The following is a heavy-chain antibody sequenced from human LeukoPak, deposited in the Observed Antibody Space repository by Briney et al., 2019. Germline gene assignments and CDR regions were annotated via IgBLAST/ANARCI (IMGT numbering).Heavy chain of an antibody. J-gene: IGHJ4*02. V-gene: IGHV3-7*01. D-gene: IGHD1/OR15-1a*01. CDR1: GFTFTSSW. CDR3: ARDWEHARYN. CDR2: INKPGTEQ. Sequence: GGSLRLSCAASGFTFTSSWMSWVRQAPGKGLEWVANINKPGTEQFYADSVKGRFTLSRDNAKNSVHLLMSSLRVEDTAVYYCARDWEHARYNWGQGTLVIVSP.